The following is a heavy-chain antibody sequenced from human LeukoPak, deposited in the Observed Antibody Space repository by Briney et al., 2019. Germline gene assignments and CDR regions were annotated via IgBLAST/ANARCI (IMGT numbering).Heavy chain of an antibody. CDR2: IYTSGST. V-gene: IGHV4-61*02. Sequence: SETLSLTCTVSGGSISSGSYYWSWIRQPAGKGLEWIGRIYTSGSTNYNPSLKSRVTISVDTSKNQFSLKLSSVTAADTAVYYCARTPIVVVPAAMGGYDAFDIWRQGTMVTVSS. J-gene: IGHJ3*02. CDR3: ARTPIVVVPAAMGGYDAFDI. D-gene: IGHD2-2*01. CDR1: GGSISSGSYY.